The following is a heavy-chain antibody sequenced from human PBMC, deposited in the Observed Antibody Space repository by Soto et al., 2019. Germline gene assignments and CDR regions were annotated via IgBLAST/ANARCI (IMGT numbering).Heavy chain of an antibody. CDR2: MNPNSGNT. CDR1: GDTFTNYD. Sequence: ASVKVSCKASGDTFTNYDIKWVLQATGQGLEWMGWMNPNSGNTGYAQKFQGRVTMTRNTSISTAYMELSSLRSEDTAVYYCAGGRNGLDVWGQGTTVTVSS. J-gene: IGHJ6*01. V-gene: IGHV1-8*01. CDR3: AGGRNGLDV.